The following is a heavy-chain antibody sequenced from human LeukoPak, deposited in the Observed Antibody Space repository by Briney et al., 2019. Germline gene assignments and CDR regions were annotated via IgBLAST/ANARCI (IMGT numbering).Heavy chain of an antibody. CDR3: ARGPVRAVAGT. CDR2: IYYSGST. CDR1: GGSISSYY. V-gene: IGHV4-59*08. Sequence: ASETLSLTCTVSGGSISSYYWSWIRQPPGKGLEWIGYIYYSGSTNYNPSLKSRVTISVDTSKNQFSLKLSSVTAADTAVYYCARGPVRAVAGTWGQGTPVTVSS. D-gene: IGHD6-19*01. J-gene: IGHJ5*02.